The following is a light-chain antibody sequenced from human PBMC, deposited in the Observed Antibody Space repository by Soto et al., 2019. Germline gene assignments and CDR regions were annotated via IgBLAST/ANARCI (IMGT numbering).Light chain of an antibody. J-gene: IGKJ2*01. CDR1: QKVLYTSTNSYY. CDR2: WAS. V-gene: IGKV4-1*01. Sequence: DIVMTQSPDSLAVSLGERATINCKSSQKVLYTSTNSYYLAWYQQKPGQPPKLLIYWASTRESGVPDRFSVSGSGTDFTLTINSLQAEDMAVYYCQQYYNTPYTFGQGTKLEIK. CDR3: QQYYNTPYT.